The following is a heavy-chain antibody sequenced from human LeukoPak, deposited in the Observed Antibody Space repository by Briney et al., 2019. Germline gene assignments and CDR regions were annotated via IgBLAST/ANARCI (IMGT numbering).Heavy chain of an antibody. CDR3: GRDGTAPGLYFDL. CDR1: GFTFNIYA. CDR2: MCGSAGCT. V-gene: IGHV3-23*01. D-gene: IGHD6-13*01. J-gene: IGHJ4*01. Sequence: GGSLRLSCAASGFTFNIYAMSWVRLAPGKGLQWVASMCGSAGCTYYADSVKGRFTISRDNAKNMVYLQVNSLRAEDTAVYYCGRDGTAPGLYFDLWGQGTLVTVSS.